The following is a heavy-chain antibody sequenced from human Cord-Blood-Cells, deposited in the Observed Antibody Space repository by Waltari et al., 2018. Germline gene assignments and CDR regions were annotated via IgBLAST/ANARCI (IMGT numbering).Heavy chain of an antibody. D-gene: IGHD2-8*01. CDR2: ISSSSSYI. CDR3: ARGYCTNGVCYFDY. Sequence: EVQLVESGGGLVKPGGSLRLSCAASGFTFSSYSMNWVRQAPGKGLEWVSSISSSSSYIYYADSVKGRFTISRDNAKNSLYLQMNSLRAEDTAVYHCARGYCTNGVCYFDYWGQGTLVTVSS. CDR1: GFTFSSYS. V-gene: IGHV3-21*01. J-gene: IGHJ4*02.